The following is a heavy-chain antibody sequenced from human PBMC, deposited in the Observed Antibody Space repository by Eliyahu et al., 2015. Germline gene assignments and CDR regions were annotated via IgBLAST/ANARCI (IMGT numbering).Heavy chain of an antibody. J-gene: IGHJ4*02. V-gene: IGHV3-21*01. CDR3: ARVRAQWLDGYFDY. CDR1: GFXFXSYS. D-gene: IGHD6-19*01. CDR2: ISSSSSYI. Sequence: EVQLVESGXGLVKPGGSLRLSCAASGFXFXSYSMTWVRQAPGKGLEWVSSISSSSSYIYYADSVKGRFTISRDNAKNSLYLQMNSLRAEDTAVYYCARVRAQWLDGYFDYWGQGTLVTVSS.